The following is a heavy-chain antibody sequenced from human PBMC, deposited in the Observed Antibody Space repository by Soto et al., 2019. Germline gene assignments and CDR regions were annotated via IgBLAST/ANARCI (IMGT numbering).Heavy chain of an antibody. CDR3: ARVGRELRYFGLFYYMDV. V-gene: IGHV4-34*01. CDR2: INHSGST. CDR1: GGSFSGYY. J-gene: IGHJ6*03. D-gene: IGHD3-9*01. Sequence: SETLSLTCAVYGGSFSGYYWSWIRQPPGKGLEWIGEINHSGSTNYNPSLKSRVTISVDTSKNQFSLKLSSVTAADTAVYYCARVGRELRYFGLFYYMDVWGKGTTVTV.